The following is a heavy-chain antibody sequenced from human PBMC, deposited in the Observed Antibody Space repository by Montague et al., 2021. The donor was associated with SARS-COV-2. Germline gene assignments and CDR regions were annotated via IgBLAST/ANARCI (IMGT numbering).Heavy chain of an antibody. D-gene: IGHD3-10*01. J-gene: IGHJ4*02. CDR1: GFSPSTSGVG. CDR2: IYWNDDK. CDR3: AHRLPGFQWFGEDTFDY. Sequence: PALVKPTQTLTLTCTFSGFSPSTSGVGVGWIRQPPGKALEWLALIYWNDDKRYSPSLKSRLTITKDTSKNQVVLTMTNMDPVDTATYYCAHRLPGFQWFGEDTFDYWGQGTLVTVSS. V-gene: IGHV2-5*01.